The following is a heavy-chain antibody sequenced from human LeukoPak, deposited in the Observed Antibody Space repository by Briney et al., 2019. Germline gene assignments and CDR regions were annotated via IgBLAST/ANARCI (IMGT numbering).Heavy chain of an antibody. CDR1: GFTFSSYA. D-gene: IGHD6-25*01. CDR3: ARLGGSGNVDY. V-gene: IGHV3-23*01. Sequence: GESLRLSCAASGFTFSSYAMSWVRQAPGKGLEWVSTVSGSGGSTYYADSVKGRFTISRDNSKSTLFLQMNSLRAEDTAIYYCARLGGSGNVDYWGQGTRVTVSS. J-gene: IGHJ4*02. CDR2: VSGSGGST.